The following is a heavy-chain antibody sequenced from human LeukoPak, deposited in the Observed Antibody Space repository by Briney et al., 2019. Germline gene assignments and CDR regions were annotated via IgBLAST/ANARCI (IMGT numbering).Heavy chain of an antibody. CDR3: ARVSGGHSSGYYWRWFDP. CDR1: GVSFSGYY. D-gene: IGHD3-22*01. J-gene: IGHJ5*02. V-gene: IGHV4-34*01. Sequence: SETLSLTCAVYGVSFSGYYWSWIRQPPGKGLEWIGEINHSGSTNYNPSLKSRVTISVDTSKNQSSLKLSSVTAADTAVYYCARVSGGHSSGYYWRWFDPWGQGTLVTVSS. CDR2: INHSGST.